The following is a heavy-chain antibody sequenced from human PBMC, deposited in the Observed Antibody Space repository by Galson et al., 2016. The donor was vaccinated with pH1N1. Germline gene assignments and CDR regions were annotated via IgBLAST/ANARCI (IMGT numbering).Heavy chain of an antibody. CDR2: INPRDPYT. V-gene: IGHV5-10-1*01. J-gene: IGHJ4*02. Sequence: QSGAEVKEPGESLTISCKGSASSFTSYWISWVRQMPGKGLEWMGRINPRDPYTDYSPSLQGHVPISTDESIRTAYLKWSTMKASDTAIYYCATGPSPDYWGQGTLVIVSS. CDR1: ASSFTSYW. CDR3: ATGPSPDY.